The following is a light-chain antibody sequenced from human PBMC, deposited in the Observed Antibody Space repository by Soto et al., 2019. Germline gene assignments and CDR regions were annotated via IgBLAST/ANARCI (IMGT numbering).Light chain of an antibody. J-gene: IGKJ1*01. V-gene: IGKV3-15*01. CDR2: GAS. CDR1: QSVSSN. Sequence: IVMTQSPAPLSVSPGERATLSCSASQSVSSNLAWYQQKPGQAPRLLIYGASTRATGIPARFSGSGSGTEFTLTISSLQSEDFAVYYCQQYNNWPAWTFGQGGKV. CDR3: QQYNNWPAWT.